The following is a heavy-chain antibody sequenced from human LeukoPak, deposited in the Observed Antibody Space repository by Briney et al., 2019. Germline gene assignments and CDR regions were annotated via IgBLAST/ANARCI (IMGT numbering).Heavy chain of an antibody. CDR3: ASSVTRDWFDP. V-gene: IGHV4-38-2*01. J-gene: IGHJ5*02. CDR1: GYSISSGYY. CDR2: IYHSGST. Sequence: PSETLSLTCAVSGYSISSGYYWGWIRQPPGKGLEWIGSIYHSGSTYYNPSLKSRVTISVDTSKNQFSLKLGSVTAADTAVFYCASSVTRDWFDPWGQGTVVTVSS. D-gene: IGHD4-11*01.